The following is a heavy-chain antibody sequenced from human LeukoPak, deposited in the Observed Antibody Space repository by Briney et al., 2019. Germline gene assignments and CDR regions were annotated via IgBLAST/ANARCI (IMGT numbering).Heavy chain of an antibody. CDR1: GFTFSGST. J-gene: IGHJ1*01. D-gene: IGHD6-19*01. V-gene: IGHV3-73*01. Sequence: GPSLRLSCAASGFTFSGSTMHCVRQASGKGLEWIGRIRSKANSYATAYAASVKGRFTISRDDAKNTAYLQMDSLKTEDTAVYYCTSPQADSGATYFRYWGQGTLVTVSS. CDR2: IRSKANSYAT. CDR3: TSPQADSGATYFRY.